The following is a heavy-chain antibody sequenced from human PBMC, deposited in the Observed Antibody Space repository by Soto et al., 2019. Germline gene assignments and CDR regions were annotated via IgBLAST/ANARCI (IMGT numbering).Heavy chain of an antibody. J-gene: IGHJ4*02. CDR1: GGSISSSSW. CDR3: ARDPGRALAVY. V-gene: IGHV4-4*02. CDR2: IYHTGTT. D-gene: IGHD6-19*01. Sequence: SETLSLTCAVSGGSISSSSWWSWVRQPPGKGLEWIGEIYHTGTTNYNPSLKSRVSVSVDTSKNQFSLQVSSVTAADTAIYYCARDPGRALAVYSGEGSLVIVSS.